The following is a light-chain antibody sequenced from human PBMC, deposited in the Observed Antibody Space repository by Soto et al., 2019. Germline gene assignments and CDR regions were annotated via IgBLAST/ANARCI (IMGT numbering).Light chain of an antibody. CDR2: DAS. V-gene: IGKV3-11*01. J-gene: IGKJ1*01. CDR3: QQRSNWPPAT. CDR1: QSVSSY. Sequence: EIVLTQSPATLSLSPGERATLSCRASQSVSSYLAWYQQQPGQAPRLLIYDASNRATGIPARFSGSGSGTDFTLTISSLEPEDFAVYYCQQRSNWPPATFGQGTKV.